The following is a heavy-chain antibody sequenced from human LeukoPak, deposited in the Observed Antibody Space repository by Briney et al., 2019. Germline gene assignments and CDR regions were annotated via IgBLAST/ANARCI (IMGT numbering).Heavy chain of an antibody. CDR1: GGSFSGYY. CDR2: VNHGGTT. V-gene: IGHV4-34*01. J-gene: IGHJ5*02. CDR3: ARLRFFDWSEFDP. D-gene: IGHD3-9*01. Sequence: KASETLSLTCAVYGGSFSGYYWTWIRQPPGRGLEWIGEVNHGGTTNYNPSLRSRVIISTDTSKNQFSLNLNSVTAADTAVYYCARLRFFDWSEFDPWGQGILVTVSS.